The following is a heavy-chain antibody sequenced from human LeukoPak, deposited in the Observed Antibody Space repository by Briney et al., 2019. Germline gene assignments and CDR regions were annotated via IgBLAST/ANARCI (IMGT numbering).Heavy chain of an antibody. CDR3: ARGRLRAFDI. Sequence: SETLSLTCTVSGGSISSYYWSWIRQPPGKGLEWIGYIYYSGSTNYNPSLKSRVTISVDTSKNQFSLKLSSVTAADTAVYYCARGRLRAFDIWGQGTMVTVSS. CDR1: GGSISSYY. V-gene: IGHV4-59*01. CDR2: IYYSGST. J-gene: IGHJ3*02.